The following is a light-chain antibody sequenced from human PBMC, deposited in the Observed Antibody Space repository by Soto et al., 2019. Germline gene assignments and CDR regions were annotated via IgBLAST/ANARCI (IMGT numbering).Light chain of an antibody. Sequence: VLTQSPVTLSLSPGERATLSCRASQSFRGLLAWYQQKPGQAPRLLIYDAYNRATGIPPRFSGSGSGTDFPLTSSSLEHEDSAVYYCQQRHMWPITFGQGTRLEIK. CDR2: DAY. CDR1: QSFRGL. J-gene: IGKJ5*01. CDR3: QQRHMWPIT. V-gene: IGKV3-11*01.